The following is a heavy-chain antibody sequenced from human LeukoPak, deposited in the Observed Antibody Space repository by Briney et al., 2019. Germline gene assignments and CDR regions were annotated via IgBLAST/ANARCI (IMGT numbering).Heavy chain of an antibody. CDR2: ISGSGGST. D-gene: IGHD3-22*01. V-gene: IGHV3-23*01. Sequence: SGGPLRLSCAASGFTFSSYGMSWVRQAPGKGLEWVSAISGSGGSTYYADSVKGRFTISRDDSKNTAYLQMNSLKTEDTAVYYRTRLPDRRLSRDYYYYMDVWGKGTTVTVSS. CDR1: GFTFSSYG. CDR3: TRLPDRRLSRDYYYYMDV. J-gene: IGHJ6*03.